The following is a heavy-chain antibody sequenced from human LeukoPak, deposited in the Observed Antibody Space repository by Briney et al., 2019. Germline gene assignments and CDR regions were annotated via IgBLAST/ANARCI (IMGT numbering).Heavy chain of an antibody. CDR3: ARDTPNDYSNYEEPNFDY. J-gene: IGHJ4*02. Sequence: GASVKVSCKASGYTFTSYGISWVRQAPGQGLEWMGWISAYNGNTNYAQKLQGRVTMTTDTSTSTAYMELRSPRSDDTAVYYCARDTPNDYSNYEEPNFDYWGQGTLVTVSS. CDR2: ISAYNGNT. V-gene: IGHV1-18*01. D-gene: IGHD4-11*01. CDR1: GYTFTSYG.